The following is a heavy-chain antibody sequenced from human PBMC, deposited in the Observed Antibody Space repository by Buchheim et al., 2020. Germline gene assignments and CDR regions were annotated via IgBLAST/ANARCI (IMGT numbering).Heavy chain of an antibody. D-gene: IGHD1-7*01. CDR1: GGPISSSNW. CDR3: ARDLTGTAQN. Sequence: QVQLQESGPGLVKPSGTLSLTCPVSGGPISSSNWWSWARQPPGKGLEWIGDIYHSGSTNYNPSLTSRVTISVDKSKNQCSPKLSSVTAADTAVYYCARDLTGTAQNWGQGTL. J-gene: IGHJ4*02. CDR2: IYHSGST. V-gene: IGHV4-4*02.